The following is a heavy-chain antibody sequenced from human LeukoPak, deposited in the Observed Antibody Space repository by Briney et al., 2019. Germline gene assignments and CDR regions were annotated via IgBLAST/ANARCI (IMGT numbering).Heavy chain of an antibody. CDR1: GFTFRNYA. J-gene: IGHJ6*03. Sequence: GGSLRLSCAASGFTFRNYAMHWVRQAPGKGLEWVAVISHDGNNRVYSDSVQGRFTISRDNAKNSLYLQMNSLRAEDTALYYCARAVCPTIKFCDSSYFMDVWGKGTTVNVS. D-gene: IGHD6-6*01. CDR2: ISHDGNNR. V-gene: IGHV3-30-3*01. CDR3: ARAVCPTIKFCDSSYFMDV.